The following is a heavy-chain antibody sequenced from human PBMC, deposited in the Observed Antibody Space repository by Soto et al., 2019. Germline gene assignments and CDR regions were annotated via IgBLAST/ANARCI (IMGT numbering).Heavy chain of an antibody. CDR2: IYYSGST. J-gene: IGHJ4*02. D-gene: IGHD3-16*02. Sequence: TSETLSLTCTFSGGSISSYYWSWIRQPPGKGLEWIGYIYYSGSTNYNPSLKSRVTISVDTSKNQFSLKLSSVTAADTAVYYCAGGKSYYFDYWGQGTLVTVS. CDR3: AGGKSYYFDY. CDR1: GGSISSYY. V-gene: IGHV4-59*01.